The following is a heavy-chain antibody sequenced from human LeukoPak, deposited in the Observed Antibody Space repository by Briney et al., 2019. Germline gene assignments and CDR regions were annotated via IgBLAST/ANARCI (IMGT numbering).Heavy chain of an antibody. CDR1: GFTFSSYA. D-gene: IGHD6-19*01. Sequence: GGSLRLSCAASGFTFSSYAMSWVRQAPGKGLEWVSAISGSGGSTYYADSVKGRFTISRDNSKNTLYLQMNSLRAEDTAVYYCASRAVAGRNEGVFRYWGQGTLVTVSS. J-gene: IGHJ4*02. V-gene: IGHV3-23*01. CDR3: ASRAVAGRNEGVFRY. CDR2: ISGSGGST.